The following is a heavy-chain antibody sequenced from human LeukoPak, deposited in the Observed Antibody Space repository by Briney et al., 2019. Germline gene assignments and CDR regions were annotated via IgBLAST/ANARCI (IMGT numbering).Heavy chain of an antibody. Sequence: PGGSLRLSCAASGFTFSSYWMSWVRQAPGKGLEWVANIKQDGSEKYYVDSVKGPFTISRDNAKNSLYLQMNSLRAEDTAVYYCASSHYYGSGSYYYYYYGMDVWGQGTTVTVSS. D-gene: IGHD3-10*01. J-gene: IGHJ6*02. CDR1: GFTFSSYW. CDR3: ASSHYYGSGSYYYYYYGMDV. CDR2: IKQDGSEK. V-gene: IGHV3-7*01.